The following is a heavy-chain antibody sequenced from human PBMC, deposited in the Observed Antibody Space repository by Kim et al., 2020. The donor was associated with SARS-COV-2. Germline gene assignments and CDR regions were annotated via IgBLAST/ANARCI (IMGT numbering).Heavy chain of an antibody. CDR3: ARGWQWLAFDY. CDR2: ISYDGSNK. J-gene: IGHJ4*02. Sequence: GGSLRLSCAASGFTFSSYAMHWVRQAPGKGLEWVAVISYDGSNKYYADSVKGRFTISRDNSKNTLYLQMNSLRAEDTAVYYCARGWQWLAFDYWGQGTLVTVSS. V-gene: IGHV3-30*04. D-gene: IGHD6-19*01. CDR1: GFTFSSYA.